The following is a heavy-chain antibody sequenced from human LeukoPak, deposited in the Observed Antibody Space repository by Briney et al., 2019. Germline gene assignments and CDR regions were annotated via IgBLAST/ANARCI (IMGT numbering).Heavy chain of an antibody. CDR1: GFTFSSYA. Sequence: GGSLRLSCAASGFTFSSYAMSWVRQAPGKGLEWVSAISGSGGSTYYADSVKGRFTISRDNSKNTLYLQMNSLRAEDMAVYYCAKDSSLLWFGEWHYWGQGTLVTVSS. J-gene: IGHJ4*02. D-gene: IGHD3-10*01. V-gene: IGHV3-23*01. CDR2: ISGSGGST. CDR3: AKDSSLLWFGEWHY.